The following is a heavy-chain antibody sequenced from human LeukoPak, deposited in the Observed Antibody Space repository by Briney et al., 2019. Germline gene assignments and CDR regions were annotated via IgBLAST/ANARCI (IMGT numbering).Heavy chain of an antibody. V-gene: IGHV3-7*01. CDR2: INPDGSQK. CDR3: AAWTERGYNF. J-gene: IGHJ4*02. Sequence: GESLRLSCAASGFSFSGSWMNWVRQAPGKGLEWVANINPDGSQKRFVDSVMGRFTMSRDNAKNSLYLQMNSLRVEDTAVFYCAAWTERGYNFWGQGTLVTVSS. CDR1: GFSFSGSW. D-gene: IGHD5-24*01.